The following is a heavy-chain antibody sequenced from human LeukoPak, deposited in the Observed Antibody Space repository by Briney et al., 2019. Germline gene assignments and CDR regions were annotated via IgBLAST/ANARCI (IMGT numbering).Heavy chain of an antibody. CDR3: ARDIIDSGYDYWKSGWFDP. CDR1: GGSISSYY. CDR2: IYTSGST. J-gene: IGHJ5*02. Sequence: PSETLSFTCTVSGGSISSYYWSWIRQPAGKGLEWIGRIYTSGSTNYNPSLKSRVTMSVDTSKNQFSLKLSSVTAADTAVYYCARDIIDSGYDYWKSGWFDPWGQGTLVTVSS. V-gene: IGHV4-4*07. D-gene: IGHD5-12*01.